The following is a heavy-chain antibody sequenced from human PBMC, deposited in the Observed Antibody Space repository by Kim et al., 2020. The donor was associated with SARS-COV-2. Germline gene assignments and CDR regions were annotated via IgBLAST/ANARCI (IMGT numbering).Heavy chain of an antibody. Sequence: ASVKVSCKASGYTFTGYYMHWVRQAPGQGLEWMGRINPNSGGTNYAQKFQGRVTMTRDTSISTAYMELSRLRSDDTAVYYCARDSAVVVEYYYYGMDVWGQGTTVTVSS. J-gene: IGHJ6*02. CDR3: ARDSAVVVEYYYYGMDV. CDR2: INPNSGGT. V-gene: IGHV1-2*06. D-gene: IGHD2-15*01. CDR1: GYTFTGYY.